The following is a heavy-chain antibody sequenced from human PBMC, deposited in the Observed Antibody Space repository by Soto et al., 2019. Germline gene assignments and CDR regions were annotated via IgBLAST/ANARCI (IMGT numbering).Heavy chain of an antibody. CDR3: ARPAGGYCSGGSCTSWFDP. CDR1: GGSISSSSYY. V-gene: IGHV4-39*01. Sequence: SETLSLTCTVSGGSISSSSYYWGWIRQPPGKGLEWIGSIYYSGSTYYNPSLKSRVTISVDTSKNQFSLKLSSVTAADTAVYYCARPAGGYCSGGSCTSWFDPWGQGTLVTVSS. D-gene: IGHD2-15*01. CDR2: IYYSGST. J-gene: IGHJ5*02.